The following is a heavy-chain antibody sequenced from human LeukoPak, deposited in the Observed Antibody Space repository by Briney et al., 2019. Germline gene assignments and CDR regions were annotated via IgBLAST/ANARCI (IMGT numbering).Heavy chain of an antibody. V-gene: IGHV3-7*01. D-gene: IGHD3-3*01. CDR3: ARDHAFSYYYYYMDV. J-gene: IGHJ6*03. Sequence: GGSLRLSCAASGFRFNTYWMSWVRQAPGKGLEWVANIKQDGNEKYYADSVKGRFTISRDNGKNSLDLQMNSLRADDTAVYYCARDHAFSYYYYYMDVWGKGTTVTVSS. CDR1: GFRFNTYW. CDR2: IKQDGNEK.